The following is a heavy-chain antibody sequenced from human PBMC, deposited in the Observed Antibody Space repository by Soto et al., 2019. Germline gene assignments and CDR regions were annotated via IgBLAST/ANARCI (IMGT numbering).Heavy chain of an antibody. J-gene: IGHJ6*02. Sequence: ASVKVSCKASGYSFTDYHIHWVRQAPGQGLEWLGRINPKSGGTSTAQKFEGWVTMTTDTSISTASMELTRLTSDDTAIYYCARGDSTDCSNGVCSFFYNRDMDVWGQGTTVTVSS. CDR1: GYSFTDYH. V-gene: IGHV1-2*04. D-gene: IGHD2-8*01. CDR3: ARGDSTDCSNGVCSFFYNRDMDV. CDR2: INPKSGGT.